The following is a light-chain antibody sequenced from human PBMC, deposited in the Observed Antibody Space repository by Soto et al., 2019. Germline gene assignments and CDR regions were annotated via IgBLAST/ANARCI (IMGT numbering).Light chain of an antibody. CDR2: KAS. CDR3: QQYNDKLT. Sequence: DIQMTQSPSTLSASVGDRVTITCRASQSISSWLAWYQQKPGKAPNLLIYKASSLQSAVPSRFSGSGSGTEFTLTISSLQTDDCGTYYFQQYNDKLTFCQGTKVEIK. V-gene: IGKV1-5*03. CDR1: QSISSW. J-gene: IGKJ1*01.